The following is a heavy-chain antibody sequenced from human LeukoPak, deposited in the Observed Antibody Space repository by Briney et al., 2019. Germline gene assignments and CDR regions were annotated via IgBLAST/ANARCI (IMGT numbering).Heavy chain of an antibody. J-gene: IGHJ4*02. V-gene: IGHV3-23*01. CDR3: AKSLAVPGSRDY. CDR2: VSGSGGNT. CDR1: GFRFSSCS. Sequence: GGSLTLSCAASGFRFSSCSMSWVRQAPGKGLEWVSTVSGSGGNTYYPASVKGRFTIPRANAENTLYLHMNSLRAQDTAVSYCAKSLAVPGSRDYWGQGPLITVSS. D-gene: IGHD6-19*01.